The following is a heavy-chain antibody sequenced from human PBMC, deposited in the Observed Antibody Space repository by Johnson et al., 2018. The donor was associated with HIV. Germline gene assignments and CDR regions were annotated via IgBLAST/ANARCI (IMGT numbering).Heavy chain of an antibody. CDR2: ISYDGNNK. CDR1: GFTFSSYA. J-gene: IGHJ3*02. CDR3: ARIVRMTTVVIGDAFDI. D-gene: IGHD4-23*01. Sequence: QVLLVESGGGVVQPGRSLRLSCAASGFTFSSYAMNWVRQAPGKGLEWVAVISYDGNNKYSADSVKGRFTISRDNSKNTLYLQMNSLRAEDTAVYYCARIVRMTTVVIGDAFDIWGQGTKVTVSS. V-gene: IGHV3-30-3*01.